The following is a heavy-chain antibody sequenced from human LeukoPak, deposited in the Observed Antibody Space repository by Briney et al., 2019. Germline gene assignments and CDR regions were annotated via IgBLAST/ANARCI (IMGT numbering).Heavy chain of an antibody. J-gene: IGHJ3*02. V-gene: IGHV3-64D*09. CDR3: VKAYYYDSSGYGDAFDI. CDR1: GFTFSSYA. Sequence: GGSLRLSCTASGFTFSSYAMHWVRQAPGKGLEYVSAISSNGGSTYYADSVKGRFTISRDNSKNTLYLQMSSLRAEDTAVYYCVKAYYYDSSGYGDAFDIWGQGTMVTVSS. D-gene: IGHD3-22*01. CDR2: ISSNGGST.